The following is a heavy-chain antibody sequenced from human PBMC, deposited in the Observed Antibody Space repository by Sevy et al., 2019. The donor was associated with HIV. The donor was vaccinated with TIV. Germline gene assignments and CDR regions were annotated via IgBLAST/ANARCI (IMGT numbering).Heavy chain of an antibody. CDR1: GFIFSSYG. Sequence: GGSLRLSCAASGFIFSSYGMHWVRQAPGKGLEWVAIISYDGGTKYYAESMKGRFTISRDNSKNTLYLEMNSLRAEDTAVYYCAEDLSNGYDSRTSFDYWGQGTLVTVSS. CDR2: ISYDGGTK. V-gene: IGHV3-30*18. D-gene: IGHD5-12*01. CDR3: AEDLSNGYDSRTSFDY. J-gene: IGHJ4*02.